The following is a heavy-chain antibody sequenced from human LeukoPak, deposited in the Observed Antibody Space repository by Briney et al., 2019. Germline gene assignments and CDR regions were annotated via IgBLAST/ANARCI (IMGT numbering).Heavy chain of an antibody. V-gene: IGHV3-23*01. Sequence: GRSLRLSCAASGFTFSSYAMHWVRQAPGKGLEWVSAISGSGGNTYYADSVKGRFTISRDNSRNTLYLQMNSLRAEDTAVYYCAKELYGGKAGTLGFDYWGQGTLVTVSS. CDR2: ISGSGGNT. CDR1: GFTFSSYA. D-gene: IGHD4-23*01. CDR3: AKELYGGKAGTLGFDY. J-gene: IGHJ4*02.